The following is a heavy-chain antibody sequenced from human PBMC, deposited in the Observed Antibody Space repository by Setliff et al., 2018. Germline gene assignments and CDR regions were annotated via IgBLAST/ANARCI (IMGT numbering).Heavy chain of an antibody. D-gene: IGHD6-6*01. Sequence: SETLSLTCTVSGGSISSSSYYWGWIRQPPGKGLEWIGSIYYSGSTYYNPSLKSRVTISVDTSKNQFSLKLSSVTAADTAVYYCARLSFSSIAARRHFDPRGQGTLVTSPQ. CDR2: IYYSGST. CDR3: ARLSFSSIAARRHFDP. V-gene: IGHV4-39*01. CDR1: GGSISSSSYY. J-gene: IGHJ5*02.